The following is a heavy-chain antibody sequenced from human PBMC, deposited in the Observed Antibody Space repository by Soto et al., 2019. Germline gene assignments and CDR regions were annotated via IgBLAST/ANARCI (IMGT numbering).Heavy chain of an antibody. J-gene: IGHJ4*02. CDR1: GFSLSTSGVG. CDR2: IYWDDDK. CDR3: AHRLGGCFDY. Sequence: QITLKESGPTLVKPTQTLTLTCTFSGFSLSTSGVGVGWIRQPPGKALEWLALIYWDDDKPYSPSLKNRLTHPKDPSKNQVVLTMTNMDPVDTATYYCAHRLGGCFDYWGQGTLVTVSS. V-gene: IGHV2-5*02. D-gene: IGHD6-19*01.